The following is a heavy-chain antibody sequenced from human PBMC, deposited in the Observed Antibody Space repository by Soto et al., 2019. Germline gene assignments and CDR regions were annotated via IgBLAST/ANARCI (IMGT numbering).Heavy chain of an antibody. CDR1: GFTFNNYA. CDR3: AKGRGGSGSLTPRVDF. D-gene: IGHD3-10*01. J-gene: IGHJ4*02. V-gene: IGHV3-23*01. CDR2: ISGGGDTT. Sequence: EVQLLESGGGLVQPGGSLRLSCAASGFTFNNYAMTWVRQAPVKRLEWVSAISGGGDTTSYADSVKGRFTVSRDGSKNTLYLQRSRLRAEDTAVYYCAKGRGGSGSLTPRVDFWGQGTLVTVSS.